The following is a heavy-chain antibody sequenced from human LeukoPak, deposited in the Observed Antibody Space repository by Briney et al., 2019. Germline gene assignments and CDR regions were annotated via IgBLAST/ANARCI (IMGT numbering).Heavy chain of an antibody. CDR3: ARESLSGLWPYYYYYYTDV. J-gene: IGHJ6*03. CDR2: TYYRSKWYN. Sequence: SQTLSLTCAISGDSVSSNSAAWNWIRQSPSRGLEWLGRTYYRSKWYNDYAVSVKSRITINPDTSKNQFSLQLNSVTPEDTAVYYCARESLSGLWPYYYYYYTDVWGKGTTVTVSS. D-gene: IGHD5-18*01. V-gene: IGHV6-1*01. CDR1: GDSVSSNSAA.